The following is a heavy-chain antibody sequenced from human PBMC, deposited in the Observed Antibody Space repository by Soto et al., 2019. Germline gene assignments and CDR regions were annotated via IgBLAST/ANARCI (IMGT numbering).Heavy chain of an antibody. V-gene: IGHV1-69*13. CDR2: IIPIFGTA. D-gene: IGHD6-13*01. CDR1: GGTFGSYA. J-gene: IGHJ4*02. CDR3: ARVIAAAGNIDY. Sequence: SVKVSCKASGGTFGSYAISWVRQAPGQGLEWMGGIIPIFGTANYAQKFQGRVTITADESTSTAYMELSSLRSEDTAVYYCARVIAAAGNIDYLGQGTLVTVSS.